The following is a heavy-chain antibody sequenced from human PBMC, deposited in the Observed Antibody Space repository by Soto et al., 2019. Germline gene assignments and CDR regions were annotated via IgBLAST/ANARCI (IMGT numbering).Heavy chain of an antibody. CDR3: ARPLLGATILSGFDS. CDR2: IYYSGSA. J-gene: IGHJ4*02. CDR1: GGSISSSTYY. D-gene: IGHD5-12*01. V-gene: IGHV4-39*01. Sequence: QLQIQESGPGLVQPSETLSLTCTVSGGSISSSTYYWGWIRQPPGKGLEWIGSIYYSGSAYYNPALKSRVTISVDTSKNQYSLKLSSVTAADTAVYFCARPLLGATILSGFDSWGQGILVTVSS.